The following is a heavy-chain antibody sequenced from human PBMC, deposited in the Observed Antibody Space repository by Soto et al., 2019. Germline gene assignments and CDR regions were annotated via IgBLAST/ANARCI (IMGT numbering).Heavy chain of an antibody. V-gene: IGHV3-30-3*01. J-gene: IGHJ6*02. Sequence: QVHLVESGGGVVQPGRSLRLSCVASGFTFDTYGIHWVRQAPGKGLRWVALISYEESNTYYADSVRGRFTISRDNSKNTLYLQMNTLRPEDTGLYYCARVTPGNNLYYFSGLDFWGQGTSVTVSS. CDR2: ISYEESNT. CDR3: ARVTPGNNLYYFSGLDF. D-gene: IGHD1-1*01. CDR1: GFTFDTYG.